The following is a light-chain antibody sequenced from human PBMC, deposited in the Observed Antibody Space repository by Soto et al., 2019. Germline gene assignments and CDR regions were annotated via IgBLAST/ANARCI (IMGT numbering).Light chain of an antibody. CDR3: QQTYSTPPT. CDR2: QTS. CDR1: QYINTR. V-gene: IGKV3-11*01. J-gene: IGKJ1*01. Sequence: EIFLTQSPSTVSSFPVDIVTLSCRASQYINTRLAWYQHRPGQAPRLLIYQTSIRAAGIPARFSASGSGTDFTLTISSLQPEDFATYYCQQTYSTPPTFGQGTKVDIK.